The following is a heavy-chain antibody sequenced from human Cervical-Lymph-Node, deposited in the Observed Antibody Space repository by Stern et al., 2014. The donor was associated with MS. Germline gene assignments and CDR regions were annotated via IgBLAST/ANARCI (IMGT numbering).Heavy chain of an antibody. CDR2: ISGSGGST. CDR3: AKATSVAAAGTWFDY. V-gene: IGHV3-23*04. D-gene: IGHD6-13*01. Sequence: EVQLVESGGGSVQPGGSLRLSCAVSGFTFSSYAVGWVRQAPGKGLEWVSGISGSGGSTYYADSVKGRFTISRDNSKNTLYLQMNSLRAEDTAIYYCAKATSVAAAGTWFDYWGQGTLVTVSS. CDR1: GFTFSSYA. J-gene: IGHJ4*02.